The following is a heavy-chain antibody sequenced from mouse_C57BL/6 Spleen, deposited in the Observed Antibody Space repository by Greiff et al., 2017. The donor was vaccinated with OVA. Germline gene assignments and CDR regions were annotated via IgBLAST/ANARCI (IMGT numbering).Heavy chain of an antibody. CDR1: GYTFTSYW. CDR3: ARPLFYGSPNWYFDV. D-gene: IGHD1-1*01. CDR2: IDPSDSYT. V-gene: IGHV1-69*01. J-gene: IGHJ1*03. Sequence: QVQLQQSGAELVMPGASVKLSCKASGYTFTSYWMHWVKQRPGQGLEWIGEIDPSDSYTNYNQKFKGKSTLTVDKSSSTAYMQLSSLTSEDSAVYYCARPLFYGSPNWYFDVWGTGTTVTVSS.